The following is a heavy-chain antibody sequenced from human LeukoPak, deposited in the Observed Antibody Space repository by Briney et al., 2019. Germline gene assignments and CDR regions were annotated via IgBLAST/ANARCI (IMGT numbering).Heavy chain of an antibody. D-gene: IGHD1-14*01. CDR1: GGSISSSSYY. CDR3: APVGINMDV. J-gene: IGHJ6*03. V-gene: IGHV4-39*01. Sequence: PSETLSLTCTVSGGSISSSSYYWGWIRQPPGKGLEWIGSIYYSGSTYYNPALKSRGTISVDTSKNQCSLRLSSVTAADTAVYYCAPVGINMDVWGKGTTVTVSS. CDR2: IYYSGST.